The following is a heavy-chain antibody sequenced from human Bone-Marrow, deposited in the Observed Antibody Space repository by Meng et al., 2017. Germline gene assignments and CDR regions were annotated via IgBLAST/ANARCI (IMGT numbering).Heavy chain of an antibody. Sequence: GESLKISCAACGFTFSSYDMHWVRQATGKGLEWVSAIGTAGDTYYPGSVKGQFTISRENAKNSLYLQMNSLRAEDTAVYYCATLPEYYDILTGYPQQRRVNWFDPWGQGTLVTVSS. CDR3: ATLPEYYDILTGYPQQRRVNWFDP. CDR2: IGTAGDT. D-gene: IGHD3-9*01. CDR1: GFTFSSYD. J-gene: IGHJ5*02. V-gene: IGHV3-13*03.